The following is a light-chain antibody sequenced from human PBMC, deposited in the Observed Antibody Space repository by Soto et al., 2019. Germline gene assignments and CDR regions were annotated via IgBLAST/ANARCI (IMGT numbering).Light chain of an antibody. Sequence: EIVMTQSPATLSLSPGERATLSCRASQSVGSSYLAWYQQRPGQAPRLLIYGASTRATGIPARFSGSGSGTEFTLTISSLQPDDFATYYCQHYNSYSEAFGQGTKVDIK. J-gene: IGKJ1*01. CDR3: QHYNSYSEA. CDR2: GAS. V-gene: IGKV3-15*01. CDR1: QSVGSSY.